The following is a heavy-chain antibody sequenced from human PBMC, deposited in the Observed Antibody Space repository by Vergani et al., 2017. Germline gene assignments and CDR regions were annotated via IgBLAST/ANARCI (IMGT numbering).Heavy chain of an antibody. V-gene: IGHV5-51*01. CDR1: GYSFTNYW. CDR3: ARLYGRDSSGSKYFDY. CDR2: IHPADSDT. J-gene: IGHJ4*01. D-gene: IGHD3-22*01. Sequence: EVQLVQSGAEVKKPGESLKISCQISGYSFTNYWIGWVRQMPGKGLEWMGIIHPADSDTRYSPSFQGQVTISVDKSISTAYLQRSSLRASDSAMYYCARLYGRDSSGSKYFDY.